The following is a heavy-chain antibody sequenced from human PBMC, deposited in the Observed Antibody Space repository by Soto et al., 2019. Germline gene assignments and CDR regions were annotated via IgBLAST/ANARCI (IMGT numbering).Heavy chain of an antibody. V-gene: IGHV4-39*01. J-gene: IGHJ4*02. CDR3: ARLGGSNGAVAE. CDR2: IYSSGNT. CDR1: GGSISNSNYY. D-gene: IGHD3-16*01. Sequence: PSETLSLTCTVSGGSISNSNYYWGWLRQPPGKGLEWIGSIYSSGNTYYNPSLKSRVAISVDTSKNQFALNVTAVTAAATAVYFCARLGGSNGAVAEWGQGTLVTVSS.